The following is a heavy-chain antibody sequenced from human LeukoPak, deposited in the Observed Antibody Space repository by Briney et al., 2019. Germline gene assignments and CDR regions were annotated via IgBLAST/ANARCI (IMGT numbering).Heavy chain of an antibody. Sequence: SLRLSCAASGFTFDDYGMHWVRQAPGKGLEWVSGISWNSGSIGYADSVEGRFSISRDNAKNSLYLQMNSLRAEDTALYYCAKAPRGNDDYFDYWGQGTLVTVSS. CDR1: GFTFDDYG. V-gene: IGHV3-9*01. J-gene: IGHJ4*02. D-gene: IGHD3-16*01. CDR2: ISWNSGSI. CDR3: AKAPRGNDDYFDY.